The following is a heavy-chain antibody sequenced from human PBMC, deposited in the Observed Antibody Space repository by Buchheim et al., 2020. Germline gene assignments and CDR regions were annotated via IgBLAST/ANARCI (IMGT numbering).Heavy chain of an antibody. CDR3: ARVWGEEGYCSSTSCSYYYYYGMDV. Sequence: QVQLVQSGAEVKKPGASVKVSCKASGYTFTSYYMHWVRQAPGQGLEWMGIINPGGGSTSYAQKFQGRVTMTRDTSTSTVYMELSSLRSEDTAVYYCARVWGEEGYCSSTSCSYYYYYGMDVWGQGTT. CDR2: INPGGGST. J-gene: IGHJ6*02. CDR1: GYTFTSYY. D-gene: IGHD2-2*01. V-gene: IGHV1-46*01.